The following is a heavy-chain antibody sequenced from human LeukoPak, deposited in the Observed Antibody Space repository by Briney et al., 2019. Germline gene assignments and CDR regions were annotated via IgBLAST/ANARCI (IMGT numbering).Heavy chain of an antibody. J-gene: IGHJ4*01. CDR1: GFTFSSYG. V-gene: IGHV3-30*03. CDR2: ISYDGSNK. CDR3: ARDSSGYGPPHYYFDY. Sequence: GGSLRLSCAASGFTFSSYGMHWVRQAPGKGLEWVAVISYDGSNKYYADFVKGRFTISRDNSKNTLYLQMNSLRAEDTAVYYCARDSSGYGPPHYYFDYWGQGTLVTVSS. D-gene: IGHD3-22*01.